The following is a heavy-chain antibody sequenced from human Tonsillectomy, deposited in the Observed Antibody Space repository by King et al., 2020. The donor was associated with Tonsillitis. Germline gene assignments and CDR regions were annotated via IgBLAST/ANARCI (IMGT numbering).Heavy chain of an antibody. CDR3: ASISEWQYHGTCTHNASHCFDP. J-gene: IGHJ5*02. D-gene: IGHD2-2*01. Sequence: VQLQQWGAGLLKPSETLSLTCAVYGGSFSDYYWTWIRPPPGKGLEWIGETNHSGRTNYNPSLKSRVTISVDTSKNLFSLKVNSVTAADTAVYYCASISEWQYHGTCTHNASHCFDPWGQGTLVTVSS. CDR1: GGSFSDYY. V-gene: IGHV4-34*01. CDR2: TNHSGRT.